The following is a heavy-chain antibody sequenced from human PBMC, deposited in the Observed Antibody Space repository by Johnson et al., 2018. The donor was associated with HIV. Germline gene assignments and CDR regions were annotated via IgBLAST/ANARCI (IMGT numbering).Heavy chain of an antibody. J-gene: IGHJ3*01. Sequence: VQLVESGGGVVQPGRSLRLSCAASGFTFNNYGMHWVRQAPGKGLEWVGRIKSKTDGGTTDYAAPVKGRFTLSRDDSKNTLFLQMNSLKTGDTAVYYCARGYGVYATSFDVWGQGTVVAVSS. CDR2: IKSKTDGGTT. D-gene: IGHD5/OR15-5a*01. CDR3: ARGYGVYATSFDV. CDR1: GFTFNNYG. V-gene: IGHV3-15*01.